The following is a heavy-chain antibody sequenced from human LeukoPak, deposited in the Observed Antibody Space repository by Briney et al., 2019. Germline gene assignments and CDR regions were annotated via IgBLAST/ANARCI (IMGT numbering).Heavy chain of an antibody. V-gene: IGHV4-34*01. CDR3: AGSNMVRGVRALDY. J-gene: IGHJ4*02. D-gene: IGHD3-10*01. Sequence: SETLSLTCAVYGGSFSGYYWSWIRQPPGKGLEWIGEINHNGSTNYNPSLKSRVTISVDTSKNQFSLKLSSVTAADTAVYYCAGSNMVRGVRALDYWGQGTLVTVSS. CDR2: INHNGST. CDR1: GGSFSGYY.